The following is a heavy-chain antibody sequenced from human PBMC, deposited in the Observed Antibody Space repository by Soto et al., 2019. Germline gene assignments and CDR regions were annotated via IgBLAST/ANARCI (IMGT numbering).Heavy chain of an antibody. CDR1: GYSFTSYW. Sequence: PGESLKISCKGSGYSFTSYWIGWVRQMPGKGLEWMGIIYPGDSDTRYSPSFQGQVTISADKSISTAYLQWSSLKASDTAMYYCARSRWDFDWFVRDDAYDIWGQGTMLTVSS. D-gene: IGHD3-9*01. J-gene: IGHJ3*02. CDR3: ARSRWDFDWFVRDDAYDI. CDR2: IYPGDSDT. V-gene: IGHV5-51*01.